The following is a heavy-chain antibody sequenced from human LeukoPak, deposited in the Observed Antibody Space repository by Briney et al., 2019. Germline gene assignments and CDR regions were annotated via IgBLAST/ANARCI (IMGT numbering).Heavy chain of an antibody. CDR1: GGSISSYY. D-gene: IGHD2-15*01. Sequence: SETLSLTCTVSGGSISSYYWSWIRQPAGKGLEWIGRIYTSGSTNYNPSLKSRVTMSVDTSKNQFSLKLSSVTAADTAVYHCTRDKCSGGSCYLGYWGQGTLVTVSS. CDR2: IYTSGST. J-gene: IGHJ4*02. V-gene: IGHV4-4*07. CDR3: TRDKCSGGSCYLGY.